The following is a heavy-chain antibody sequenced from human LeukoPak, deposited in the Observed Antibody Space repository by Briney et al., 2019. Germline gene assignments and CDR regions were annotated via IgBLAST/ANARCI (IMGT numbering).Heavy chain of an antibody. D-gene: IGHD1-14*01. CDR1: GYTFTSYY. Sequence: ASVKVSCKAFGYTFTSYYMHWVRQAPGQGLEWMGIINPSGGSTSYAQKFQGRVTMTRDTSTSTVYMELSSLRSEDTAVYYCARVKPDYYYYYGMDVWGQGTTVTVSS. V-gene: IGHV1-46*01. CDR3: ARVKPDYYYYYGMDV. CDR2: INPSGGST. J-gene: IGHJ6*02.